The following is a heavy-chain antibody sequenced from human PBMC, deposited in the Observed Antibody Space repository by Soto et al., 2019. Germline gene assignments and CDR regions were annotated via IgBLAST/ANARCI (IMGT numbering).Heavy chain of an antibody. CDR3: AREPVTTNTFDI. V-gene: IGHV1-3*04. D-gene: IGHD4-17*01. CDR1: GYTFTNYP. Sequence: HVQLVQSGAEVKKPGASVKVSCKASGYTFTNYPMHWVRQAPGQRLEWMGWINTGNGNTKYSQKFQGRVTITRDTSASTAYVERSSLRPEDTTVYYCAREPVTTNTFDIWAQETMVTVSS. CDR2: INTGNGNT. J-gene: IGHJ3*02.